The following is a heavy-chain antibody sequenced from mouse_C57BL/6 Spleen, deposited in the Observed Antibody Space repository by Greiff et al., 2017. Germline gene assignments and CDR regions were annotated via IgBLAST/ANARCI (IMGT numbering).Heavy chain of an antibody. CDR1: GYTFTSYW. D-gene: IGHD2-1*01. CDR2: INPSNGGT. Sequence: QVQLKQPGTELVKPGASVKLSCKASGYTFTSYWMHCVKQRPGQGLEWIGNINPSNGGTNYNEKFKSKATLTVDKSSSTAYMQLSSLTSEDSAVYYCARRGSGNLYAMDYWGQGTSVTVSS. J-gene: IGHJ4*01. CDR3: ARRGSGNLYAMDY. V-gene: IGHV1-53*01.